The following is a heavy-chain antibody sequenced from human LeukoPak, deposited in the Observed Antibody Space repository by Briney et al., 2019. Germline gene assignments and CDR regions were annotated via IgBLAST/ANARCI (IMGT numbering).Heavy chain of an antibody. CDR2: ISSDGSNK. Sequence: PGGSLRLSCAASGFSFSSYGMHWVRQAPGKGLEWVTHISSDGSNKNYADSVKGRFTISRDNSKNTQYLQMDSLRAEDTAIYYCAKDVVYYYDSGGSLNFDSWGQGTLVTVSS. CDR1: GFSFSSYG. J-gene: IGHJ4*02. D-gene: IGHD3-22*01. V-gene: IGHV3-30*19. CDR3: AKDVVYYYDSGGSLNFDS.